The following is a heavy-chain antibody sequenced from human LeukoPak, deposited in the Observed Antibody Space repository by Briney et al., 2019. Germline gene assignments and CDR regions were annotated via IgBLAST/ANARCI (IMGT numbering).Heavy chain of an antibody. Sequence: SVKVSCKASGGTFSSYAISWVRQAPGQGLEWMGRIIPILGIANYAQKFQGRVTITADKSTSTAYMELSSLRSEDTAVYCCARDPSDTSGWKTWFDPWGQGTLVTVSS. CDR2: IIPILGIA. CDR3: ARDPSDTSGWKTWFDP. J-gene: IGHJ5*02. V-gene: IGHV1-69*04. CDR1: GGTFSSYA. D-gene: IGHD6-19*01.